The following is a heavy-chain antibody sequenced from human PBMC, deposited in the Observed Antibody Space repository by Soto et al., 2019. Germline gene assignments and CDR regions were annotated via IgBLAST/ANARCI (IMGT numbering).Heavy chain of an antibody. CDR2: IYYSGST. CDR3: ARHHDY. V-gene: IGHV4-59*08. Sequence: SETLSLTCTVSGGSISSYYWSWIRQPPGKGLEWIGYIYYSGSTNYNPPLKSRVTISVDTSKNQFSLKLSSVTAAETAVYYCARHHDYWGQGTLVTVSS. J-gene: IGHJ4*02. CDR1: GGSISSYY.